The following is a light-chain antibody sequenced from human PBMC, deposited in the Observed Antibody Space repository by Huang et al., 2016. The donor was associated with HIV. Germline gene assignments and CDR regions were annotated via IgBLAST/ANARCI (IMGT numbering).Light chain of an antibody. CDR3: QQYDNLPYT. CDR2: DAS. J-gene: IGKJ2*01. V-gene: IGKV1-33*01. CDR1: QDISNY. Sequence: DIQMTQSPSSLSASVGDRVTITCQASQDISNYLNWYQQKPGKAPKLLIYDASNLETGVPARCSGSGSGKDFTFTISSLQPEDIATYYCQQYDNLPYTFGQGTKLEIK.